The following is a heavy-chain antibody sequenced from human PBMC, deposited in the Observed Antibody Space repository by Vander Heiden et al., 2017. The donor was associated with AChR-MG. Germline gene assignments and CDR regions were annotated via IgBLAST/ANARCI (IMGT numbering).Heavy chain of an antibody. CDR1: GGPSSSYY. CDR2: IYYSGST. V-gene: IGHV4-59*01. Sequence: QLQLQESGPGLVNPSETLSLTCTVPGGPSSSYYWGWIRQPPGKGLEWIGYIYYSGSTNYNPSLKSRVTISVDTSKNQFSLKLSSVTAADTAVYYCARGRGHYGDYPPFDYWGQGTLVTVSS. CDR3: ARGRGHYGDYPPFDY. D-gene: IGHD4-17*01. J-gene: IGHJ4*02.